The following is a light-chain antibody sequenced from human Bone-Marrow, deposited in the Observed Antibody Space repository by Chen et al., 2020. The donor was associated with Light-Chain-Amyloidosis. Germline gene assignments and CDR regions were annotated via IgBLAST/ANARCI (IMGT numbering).Light chain of an antibody. J-gene: IGKJ4*01. CDR1: QDVGRD. V-gene: IGKV3-15*01. Sequence: EIVMTQSPAILSVSPGERATLSCRASQDVGRDLGWYQQKPGQPPRLLMYRYTRATDVPARFSGSGSGTDFTLTISSLQSEDFAVYYCQQWGDWPLTFGGGTKVEIK. CDR2: RY. CDR3: QQWGDWPLT.